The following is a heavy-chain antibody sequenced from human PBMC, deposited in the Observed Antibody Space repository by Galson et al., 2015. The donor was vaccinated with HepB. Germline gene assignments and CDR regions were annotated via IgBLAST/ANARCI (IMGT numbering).Heavy chain of an antibody. D-gene: IGHD3-16*01. J-gene: IGHJ4*02. CDR1: GFTFDDYG. CDR3: ARVSGWPIWGRFDY. Sequence: SLRLSCAASGFTFDDYGMSWVRQAPGKGLEWVSGINWNGGSTGYADSVKGRFTISRDNAKNSLYLQMNSLRAEDTALYYCARVSGWPIWGRFDYWGQGTLVTVSS. CDR2: INWNGGST. V-gene: IGHV3-20*04.